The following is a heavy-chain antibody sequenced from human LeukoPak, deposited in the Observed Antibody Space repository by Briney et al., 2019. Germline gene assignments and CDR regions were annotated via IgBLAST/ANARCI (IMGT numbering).Heavy chain of an antibody. V-gene: IGHV1-2*02. CDR2: INPNSGGT. J-gene: IGHJ4*02. CDR1: GYTFTGYY. Sequence: ASVKVSCKASGYTFTGYYMHWVRQAPGQGLEWMGWINPNSGGTSYAQRFQGRVTMTWDTSINTAYMELSRLRSDDTAVYYCARGSYYYDSTTYHNYFDYWGQGTLVTVSS. D-gene: IGHD3-22*01. CDR3: ARGSYYYDSTTYHNYFDY.